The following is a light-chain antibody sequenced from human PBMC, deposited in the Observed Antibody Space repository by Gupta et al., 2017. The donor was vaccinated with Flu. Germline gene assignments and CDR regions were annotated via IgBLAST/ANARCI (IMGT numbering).Light chain of an antibody. J-gene: IGKJ1*01. CDR1: QSINIY. V-gene: IGKV1-39*01. CDR2: DAS. CDR3: QHSFSTPGT. Sequence: DIHMTQSPSSLSASVGDRVTITCRASQSINIYLNWYQQKPGKAPKLLIFDASSLRSEVPSRFSGSGSGTDFTLSISSGQPEDFATYYCQHSFSTPGTFGQGTKVEIK.